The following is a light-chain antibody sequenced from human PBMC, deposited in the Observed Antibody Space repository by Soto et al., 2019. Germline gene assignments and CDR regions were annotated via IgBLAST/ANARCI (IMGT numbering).Light chain of an antibody. V-gene: IGLV1-44*01. Sequence: QSALTQPPSAYGTPGQRVSISCSGGSSNIGTNTVNWYQHLPGTAPKLLIFSNDERPSGVPDRFSGSKSGTSASLAISGLQSDDEADYYCATWDDSLNGVVFGGGTKVT. J-gene: IGLJ2*01. CDR1: SSNIGTNT. CDR2: SND. CDR3: ATWDDSLNGVV.